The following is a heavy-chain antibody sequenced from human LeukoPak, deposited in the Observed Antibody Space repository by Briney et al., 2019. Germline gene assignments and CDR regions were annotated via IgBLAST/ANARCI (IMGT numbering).Heavy chain of an antibody. CDR3: AQVSGSRSFDF. D-gene: IGHD3-10*01. Sequence: GESLRLSCTASGFTFSTYVMSWVRQVPGKGLECVSSITGSGGNTYHADSVKDRFTISRDNSKNTLYLQLNSLRAEDTAVYYCAQVSGSRSFDFWGPGTLVTVSS. CDR2: ITGSGGNT. V-gene: IGHV3-23*01. J-gene: IGHJ4*02. CDR1: GFTFSTYV.